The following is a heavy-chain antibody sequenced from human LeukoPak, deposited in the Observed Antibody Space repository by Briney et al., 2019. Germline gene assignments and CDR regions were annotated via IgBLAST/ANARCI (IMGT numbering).Heavy chain of an antibody. Sequence: GRSLRLSCEVSGFTFSAYNLHWARHAPGKGLERVAVISNDGNNKYDADSVKGRFTVSRDNSKNTLYLQMNTLRAEDTAVYYCARGLVGVSGAFDIWGQGTLVTVSS. V-gene: IGHV3-30*04. CDR1: GFTFSAYN. D-gene: IGHD1-26*01. CDR3: ARGLVGVSGAFDI. J-gene: IGHJ3*02. CDR2: ISNDGNNK.